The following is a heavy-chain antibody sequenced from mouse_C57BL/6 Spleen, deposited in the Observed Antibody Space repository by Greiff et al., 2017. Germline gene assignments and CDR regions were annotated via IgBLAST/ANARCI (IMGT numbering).Heavy chain of an antibody. Sequence: QVQLQQPGAELVMPGASVKLSCKASGYTFTSYWMHWVKQRPGQGLEWIGEIDPSDSYTNYNQKFKGKSTLTVDKSSSTAYMQLSSLTSEDSAVYYCARGTTTVVETWFAYWGQGTLVTVSA. D-gene: IGHD1-1*01. CDR1: GYTFTSYW. CDR3: ARGTTTVVETWFAY. CDR2: IDPSDSYT. J-gene: IGHJ3*01. V-gene: IGHV1-69*01.